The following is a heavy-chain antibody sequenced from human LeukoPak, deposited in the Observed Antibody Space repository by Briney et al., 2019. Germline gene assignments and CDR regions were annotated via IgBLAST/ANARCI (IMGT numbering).Heavy chain of an antibody. CDR2: ISHDGSFE. Sequence: PGRSLRLSCAASGFTFSSYGMHWVRQAPGKGLEWVGTISHDGSFEFYADSVKGRFTISRDSSKSTLYLQMNSLRAEDTAVYYCARPQGSGSYYFDYWGQGTLVTVSS. D-gene: IGHD3-10*01. V-gene: IGHV3-30*03. CDR1: GFTFSSYG. J-gene: IGHJ4*02. CDR3: ARPQGSGSYYFDY.